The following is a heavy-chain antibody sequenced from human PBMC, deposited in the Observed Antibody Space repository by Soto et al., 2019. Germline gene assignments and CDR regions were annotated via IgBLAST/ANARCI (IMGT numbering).Heavy chain of an antibody. J-gene: IGHJ4*02. CDR2: ISYDGNIK. Sequence: QVQLVESGGGVVQPGGSLRLSCAASGFTFSDYGMHWVRQPPGKGLEWVTLISYDGNIKYYADSVKGRFTISRDNSRNTVYLQMNSLRLEDAALYYCAKDNVAAIDYWGQGTLVTVSS. V-gene: IGHV3-30*18. CDR1: GFTFSDYG. CDR3: AKDNVAAIDY. D-gene: IGHD6-13*01.